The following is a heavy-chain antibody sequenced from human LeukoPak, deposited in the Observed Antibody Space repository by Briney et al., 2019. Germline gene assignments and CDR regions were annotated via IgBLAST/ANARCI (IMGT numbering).Heavy chain of an antibody. V-gene: IGHV3-48*02. Sequence: GGSLRLSCAASGFTFSSYSMNWVRQAPGKGLEWVSYISSSSTIYYADSVKGRFTISRDNAKNSLYLQMNSLRDEDTAVYYCARAGYSSSWYDYYYYGMDVWGQGTTVTASS. CDR1: GFTFSSYS. CDR2: ISSSSTI. D-gene: IGHD6-13*01. J-gene: IGHJ6*02. CDR3: ARAGYSSSWYDYYYYGMDV.